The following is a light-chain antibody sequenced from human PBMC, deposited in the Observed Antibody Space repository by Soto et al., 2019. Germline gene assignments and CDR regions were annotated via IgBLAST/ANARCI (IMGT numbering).Light chain of an antibody. Sequence: IVVTQSPDTLSLSQGERTTLSCISSQSISNRLAWYQQKPGQAPRLLISGASSRATGIPDRFSGSGSGTDFTLTITRLEPEDFALYYCQHYGGGSRITFGQGTRLEIK. CDR1: QSISNR. V-gene: IGKV3-20*01. J-gene: IGKJ5*01. CDR3: QHYGGGSRIT. CDR2: GAS.